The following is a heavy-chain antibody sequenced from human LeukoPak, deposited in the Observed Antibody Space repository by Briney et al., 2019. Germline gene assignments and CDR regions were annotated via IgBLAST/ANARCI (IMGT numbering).Heavy chain of an antibody. V-gene: IGHV3-43D*04. CDR1: GLTFDDYA. J-gene: IGHJ6*04. CDR3: AKAASPKSRRYGMDV. CDR2: ISWDGGST. Sequence: GGSLRLSCAASGLTFDDYAMHWVRQAPGKGLEWVSLISWDGGSTYYADSVKGRFTTSRDNSKNSLYLQMNSLRAEDTALYYCAKAASPKSRRYGMDVWGKGTTVTVSS.